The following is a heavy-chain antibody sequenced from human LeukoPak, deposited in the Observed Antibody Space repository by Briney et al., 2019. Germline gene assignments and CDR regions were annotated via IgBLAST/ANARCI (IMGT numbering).Heavy chain of an antibody. CDR1: GFTFSSYA. CDR2: ISGSGGST. Sequence: TGGSLRLSCAASGFTFSSYAMSWVRQAPGKGLEWVSAISGSGGSTYYADSVKGRFTISRDNSKNTLYLQMNSLRAEDTAVYYCPYYYDSSGYVYWGQGTLVTVSS. J-gene: IGHJ4*02. CDR3: PYYYDSSGYVY. D-gene: IGHD3-22*01. V-gene: IGHV3-23*01.